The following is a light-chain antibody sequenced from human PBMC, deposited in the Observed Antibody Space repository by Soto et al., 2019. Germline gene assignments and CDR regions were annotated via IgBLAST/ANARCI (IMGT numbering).Light chain of an antibody. Sequence: EIVITHAPSTLYVSQLERAILSSSASQSVSSNLAWYQQKPGQAPRLLIYGASTRATGIPASFIGNGSGTEFTLTASSLQPEDFAVYYCQQYNNWPFTFGHGTKVD. CDR1: QSVSSN. V-gene: IGKV3-15*01. J-gene: IGKJ3*01. CDR2: GAS. CDR3: QQYNNWPFT.